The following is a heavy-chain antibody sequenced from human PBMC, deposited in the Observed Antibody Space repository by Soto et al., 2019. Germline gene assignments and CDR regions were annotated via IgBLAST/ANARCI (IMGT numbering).Heavy chain of an antibody. CDR1: GGSISSGDFY. CDR3: VRVGYFDSSGYPYFDY. Sequence: QVQLQESGPGLVKPSQTLSLTCTVSGGSISSGDFYWGWIRQPPGKGLEWMGYIYYNGSTYYNPSLKSRVTISVDTSKNQFSLKLSSVTAADTAVYYCVRVGYFDSSGYPYFDYWGQGTLVTVSS. D-gene: IGHD3-22*01. J-gene: IGHJ4*02. V-gene: IGHV4-30-4*01. CDR2: IYYNGST.